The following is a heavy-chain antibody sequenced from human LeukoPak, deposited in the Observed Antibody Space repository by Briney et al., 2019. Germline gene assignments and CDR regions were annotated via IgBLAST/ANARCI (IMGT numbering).Heavy chain of an antibody. CDR3: ARGPGYDFWKGIDY. V-gene: IGHV1-2*02. J-gene: IGHJ4*02. Sequence: ASVKVSCKASGYTFTGYYMHWVRQAPGQGLEWMGWINPNSGGTKYAQKFQGRVTMTRDTSISTAYMELSSLTSDDTAVYYCARGPGYDFWKGIDYWGQGTLVTVSS. CDR2: INPNSGGT. CDR1: GYTFTGYY. D-gene: IGHD3-3*01.